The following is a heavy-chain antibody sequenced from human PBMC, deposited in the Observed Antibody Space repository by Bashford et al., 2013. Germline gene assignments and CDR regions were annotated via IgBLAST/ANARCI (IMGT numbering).Heavy chain of an antibody. J-gene: IGHJ3*01. CDR2: VDPGSGVI. V-gene: IGHV1-46*02. D-gene: IGHD1-26*01. Sequence: ASVKVSCKASGYTFDNYYMHWFRQAPGQGLEWVGMVDPGSGVIRYPQKVQARFTVTRDASTNIVYMDLSSLRSEDTAVYYCARDGPVVGVWNAFDVWGQGQWSPSPQ. CDR1: GYTFDNYY. CDR3: ARDGPVVGVWNAFDV.